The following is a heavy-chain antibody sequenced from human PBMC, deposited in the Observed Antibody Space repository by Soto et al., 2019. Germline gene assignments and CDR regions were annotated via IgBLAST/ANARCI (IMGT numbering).Heavy chain of an antibody. CDR3: ANRGYDSSGYYLRPYYYYGMDV. J-gene: IGHJ6*02. CDR2: INHSGST. D-gene: IGHD3-22*01. V-gene: IGHV4-34*01. CDR1: GGSFSGYY. Sequence: SETLSLTCAVYGGSFSGYYWSWIRQPPGKGLEWIGEINHSGSTNYNPSLKSRVTISVDTSKNQFSLKLSSVTAADTAVYYCANRGYDSSGYYLRPYYYYGMDVWGQGTTVTVS.